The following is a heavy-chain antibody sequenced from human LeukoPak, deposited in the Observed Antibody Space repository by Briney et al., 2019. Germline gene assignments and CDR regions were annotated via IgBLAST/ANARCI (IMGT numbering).Heavy chain of an antibody. CDR3: AREGGSVVPAAMKNFDY. CDR2: INPNSGGT. Sequence: GASVKVSCKASGYTFTGYYMHWVRQAPGQGLEWVGWINPNSGGTNYAQKFQGRVSMTSDTSISTAYMELSGLRSDDTAVYYCAREGGSVVPAAMKNFDYWGQGTLVTVSS. J-gene: IGHJ4*02. CDR1: GYTFTGYY. V-gene: IGHV1-2*02. D-gene: IGHD2-2*01.